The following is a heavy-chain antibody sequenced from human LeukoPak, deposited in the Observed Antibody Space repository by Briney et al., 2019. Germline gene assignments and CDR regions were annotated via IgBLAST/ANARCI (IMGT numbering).Heavy chain of an antibody. D-gene: IGHD2-2*02. V-gene: IGHV1-46*01. CDR3: AREYDCSSTSCYNRHLYNWFDP. CDR1: GYTFTSYY. CDR2: INPSGGST. Sequence: GASVKVSCKASGYTFTSYYMHWVRQAPGQGLEWMGIINPSGGSTSYAQKFQGRVTITADESTSTAYMELSSLRSEDTAVYYCAREYDCSSTSCYNRHLYNWFDPWGQGTLVTASS. J-gene: IGHJ5*02.